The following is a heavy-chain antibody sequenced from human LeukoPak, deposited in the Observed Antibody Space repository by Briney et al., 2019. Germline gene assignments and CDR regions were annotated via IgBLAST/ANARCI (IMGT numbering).Heavy chain of an antibody. J-gene: IGHJ5*02. CDR1: GFTFSSYA. CDR2: ISGSGIKT. D-gene: IGHD2-21*01. Sequence: GGSLPHSRAASGFTFSSYAMSWVRQAPGKGLEWVSAISGSGIKTYYADSVKGRFTISRDNSKNTLYLQMSSLRAEDTALYYCAKESEMLCGGWFDPWGQGTVVTVSS. V-gene: IGHV3-23*01. CDR3: AKESEMLCGGWFDP.